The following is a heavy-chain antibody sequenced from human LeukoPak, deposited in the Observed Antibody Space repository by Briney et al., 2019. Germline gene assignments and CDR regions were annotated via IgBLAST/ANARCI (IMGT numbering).Heavy chain of an antibody. V-gene: IGHV3-21*01. J-gene: IGHJ4*02. Sequence: GGSLRFSCAASGFTFSSYSMNWVRQAPGKGLEWVSSISSSSSYIYYADSVKGRFTISRDNAKNSLYLQMNSLRAEDTAVYYCARDVYSSGWTFDYWGQGTLVTVSS. D-gene: IGHD6-19*01. CDR1: GFTFSSYS. CDR3: ARDVYSSGWTFDY. CDR2: ISSSSSYI.